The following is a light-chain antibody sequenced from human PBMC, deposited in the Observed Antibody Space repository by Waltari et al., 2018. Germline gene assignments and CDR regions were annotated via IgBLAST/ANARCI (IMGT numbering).Light chain of an antibody. Sequence: DIVMTQSPDSLTASPGERATINCRSSQSVSDHVNNKNYLAWYRQKPGQPPKLLISWASTREFGVPDRFSGSGSGTEFTLTISGLQPEDVAVYYCQQYYNTPPTFGQGTKVEIK. CDR1: QSVSDHVNNKNY. CDR2: WAS. J-gene: IGKJ1*01. V-gene: IGKV4-1*01. CDR3: QQYYNTPPT.